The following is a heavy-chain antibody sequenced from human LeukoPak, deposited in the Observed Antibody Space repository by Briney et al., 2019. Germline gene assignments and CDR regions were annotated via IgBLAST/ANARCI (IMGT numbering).Heavy chain of an antibody. CDR3: ARSPSREYQLLYAFDI. D-gene: IGHD2-2*02. J-gene: IGHJ3*02. CDR2: MNPNSGNT. Sequence: ASVKVSCKASGYTFTSYDINWVRQATGQGLEWMGWMNPNSGNTGYAQKFQGRVTITRNTSISTAYMELSSLRSEDTAVYYCARSPSREYQLLYAFDIWGQGTMVTVSS. CDR1: GYTFTSYD. V-gene: IGHV1-8*03.